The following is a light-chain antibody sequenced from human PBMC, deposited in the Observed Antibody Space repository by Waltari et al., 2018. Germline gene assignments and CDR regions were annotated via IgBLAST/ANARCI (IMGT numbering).Light chain of an antibody. CDR1: QSISSW. V-gene: IGKV1-5*03. CDR3: QQYKSYPWT. CDR2: KAS. J-gene: IGKJ1*01. Sequence: DIQMTQSPSTLSASVGDRVTITCRASQSISSWLAWYQPKPGQAPKLMISKASSLESGVPARFSGSGVGTEFTLTISSLQPDDFATYYCQQYKSYPWTFGPGTKVEIK.